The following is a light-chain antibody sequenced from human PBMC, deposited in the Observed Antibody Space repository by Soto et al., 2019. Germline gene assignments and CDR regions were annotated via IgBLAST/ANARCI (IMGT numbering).Light chain of an antibody. J-gene: IGKJ4*01. Sequence: DMVMTQSPATLSVAPGERATRSCRASQSVSSSLAWYQQKPGRSPRLLIYGASTRAIGIPARFSGSGSGTDFTLAISRLEPEDFAVYYCQQFGSSPLLTFGQGTKVDTK. CDR3: QQFGSSPLLT. CDR1: QSVSSS. CDR2: GAS. V-gene: IGKV3-20*01.